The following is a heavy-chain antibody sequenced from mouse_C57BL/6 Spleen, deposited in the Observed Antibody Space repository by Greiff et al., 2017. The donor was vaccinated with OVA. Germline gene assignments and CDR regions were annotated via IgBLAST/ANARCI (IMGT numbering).Heavy chain of an antibody. Sequence: EVKVIESGAGLVKPGGSLKLSCAASGFTFSSYAMSWVRQTPEKRLEWVAYISSGGDYISYADTVKGRFTISRDNARNTLYLQMSSLKSEDTAMYYCTRDSSGQSFAYWGQGTLVTVSA. D-gene: IGHD3-2*02. J-gene: IGHJ3*01. CDR2: ISSGGDYI. CDR1: GFTFSSYA. V-gene: IGHV5-9-1*02. CDR3: TRDSSGQSFAY.